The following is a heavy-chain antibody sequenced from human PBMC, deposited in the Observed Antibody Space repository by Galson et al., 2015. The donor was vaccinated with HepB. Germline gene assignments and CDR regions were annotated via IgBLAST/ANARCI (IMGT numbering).Heavy chain of an antibody. CDR3: ARGAGYSSSCALDY. V-gene: IGHV3-11*06. J-gene: IGHJ4*02. D-gene: IGHD6-13*01. Sequence: SLRLSCAASGFTFGDYYMSWVRQAPGKGLEWVSCISSSSSYTNYADSVKGRFTISRDNAKNSLYLQMNSLRAEDTAMYYCARGAGYSSSCALDYWGQGTLVTVSS. CDR2: ISSSSSYT. CDR1: GFTFGDYY.